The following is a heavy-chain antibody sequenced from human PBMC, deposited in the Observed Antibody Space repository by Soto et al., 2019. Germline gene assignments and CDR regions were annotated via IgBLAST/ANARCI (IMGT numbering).Heavy chain of an antibody. Sequence: ASVKVSCKASGYSFRFYGINWVRQAPGQRLEWMGWINVGSGNTKYSQNFQGRVTITRDTSATTVYMELSSLRSEDTAVYYCARDYSSDWSFDYWGEGTLVTVSS. J-gene: IGHJ4*02. V-gene: IGHV1-3*01. D-gene: IGHD6-19*01. CDR1: GYSFRFYG. CDR2: INVGSGNT. CDR3: ARDYSSDWSFDY.